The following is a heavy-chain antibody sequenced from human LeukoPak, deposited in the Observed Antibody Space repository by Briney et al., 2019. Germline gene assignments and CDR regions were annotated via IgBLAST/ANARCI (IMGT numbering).Heavy chain of an antibody. V-gene: IGHV4-59*08. D-gene: IGHD2-15*01. CDR3: ARNSCPSGSCYDNRGYFDY. CDR1: GGSISSYY. CDR2: IYYSGST. J-gene: IGHJ4*02. Sequence: PSETLSLTCTVSGGSISSYYWSWIRRPPGKGLEWIGYIYYSGSTNYNPSLKSRVTISVDTSKNQFSLKLSSVTAADTAVYYCARNSCPSGSCYDNRGYFDYWGQGTLVTVSS.